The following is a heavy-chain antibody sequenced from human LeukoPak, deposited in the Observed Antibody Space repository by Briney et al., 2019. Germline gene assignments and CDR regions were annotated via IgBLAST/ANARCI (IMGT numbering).Heavy chain of an antibody. Sequence: SETLSLTCTVSGGSISSSSYYWGWIRQPPGKGLEWIGYIYYTGSTYDNPSLKSRLTMSVDTSKNQFSLKLTSVTAADTAVYYCARDRRGYGDLDYWGQGTLVTVS. CDR3: ARDRRGYGDLDY. V-gene: IGHV4-30-4*08. J-gene: IGHJ4*02. CDR2: IYYTGST. D-gene: IGHD4-17*01. CDR1: GGSISSSSYY.